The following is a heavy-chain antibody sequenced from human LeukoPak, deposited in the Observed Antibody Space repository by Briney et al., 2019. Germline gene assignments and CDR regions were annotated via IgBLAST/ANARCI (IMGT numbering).Heavy chain of an antibody. CDR1: GYTFTSYG. J-gene: IGHJ4*02. CDR2: ISAYNGNT. D-gene: IGHD3-22*01. CDR3: AKDYYYDSSGPFDY. V-gene: IGHV1-18*04. Sequence: ASVKVSCKASGYTFTSYGISWVRQAPGQGLEWMGWISAYNGNTNYAQKLQGRVTMTTDTSTSTAYMELWSLRSDDTAVYYCAKDYYYDSSGPFDYWGQGTLVTVSS.